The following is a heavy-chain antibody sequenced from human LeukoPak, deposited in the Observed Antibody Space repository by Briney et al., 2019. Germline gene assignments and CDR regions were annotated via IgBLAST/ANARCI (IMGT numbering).Heavy chain of an antibody. D-gene: IGHD6-13*01. CDR2: ILYDGSNY. V-gene: IGHV3-30*04. CDR1: EFALRKYN. CDR3: AALMGTSWDDV. J-gene: IGHJ6*02. Sequence: GRSLRLSCTGSEFALRKYNIHGVRQAPGQGLEWVALILYDGSNYYDADSVRGRFTISRDNSKDTVYLDMHSLRPEDTAIYYCAALMGTSWDDVWGQGTTVIVSS.